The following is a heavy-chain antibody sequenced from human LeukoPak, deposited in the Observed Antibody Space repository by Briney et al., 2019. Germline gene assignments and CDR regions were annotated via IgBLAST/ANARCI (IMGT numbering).Heavy chain of an antibody. CDR3: AKSRSDHYYYGMDV. Sequence: GGSLRLSCAASGFTFSGYDMNWVRQAPGKGLEWVSSISSRNTYIYYADSVKGRFTISRDNAKNSLYLQMDSLRAEDTALYYCAKSRSDHYYYGMDVWGQGTTVTVSS. V-gene: IGHV3-21*04. J-gene: IGHJ6*02. CDR2: ISSRNTYI. CDR1: GFTFSGYD.